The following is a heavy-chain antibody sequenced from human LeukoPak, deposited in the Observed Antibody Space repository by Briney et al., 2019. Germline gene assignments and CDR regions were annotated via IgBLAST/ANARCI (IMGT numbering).Heavy chain of an antibody. V-gene: IGHV4-61*01. J-gene: IGHJ3*01. Sequence: SETLSLTCTVSGGSVSSNNYYWSWIRQPPGKGLEWIGYIYYSGNTNYNPSLKSRVTISVDTSKNQFSLKLSSVTAADTAVYYCAREFANPAAFDFWGRGTMVTVSA. CDR2: IYYSGNT. CDR3: AREFANPAAFDF. CDR1: GGSVSSNNYY.